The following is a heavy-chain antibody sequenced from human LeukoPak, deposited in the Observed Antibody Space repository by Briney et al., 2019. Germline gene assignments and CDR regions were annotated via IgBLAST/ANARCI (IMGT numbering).Heavy chain of an antibody. CDR2: ISSSSSYI. V-gene: IGHV3-21*01. Sequence: GGSLRLSCAASGFTFSSYSMNWVRQAPGKGLEWVSSISSSSSYIYYADSVKGRFTISRDNAKNSLYLQMNSLRAEDTAVYYCAREGSSLVILPHYFDYWGQGTLVTVSS. CDR1: GFTFSSYS. CDR3: AREGSSLVILPHYFDY. J-gene: IGHJ4*02. D-gene: IGHD3-9*01.